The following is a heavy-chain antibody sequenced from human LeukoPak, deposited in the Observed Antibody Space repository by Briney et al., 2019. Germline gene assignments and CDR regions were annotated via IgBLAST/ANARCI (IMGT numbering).Heavy chain of an antibody. V-gene: IGHV4-39*01. CDR2: IYYSGST. Sequence: PSGTLSLTCTVSGGSISSSSYSWGWIRQPPGKGLEWIGSIYYSGSTYYNPSLKSRVTISVDTSKNQFSLKLSSVTAADTAVYYCASPRMSVADTGAIDYWGQGTLVTVSS. CDR1: GGSISSSSYS. D-gene: IGHD6-19*01. J-gene: IGHJ4*02. CDR3: ASPRMSVADTGAIDY.